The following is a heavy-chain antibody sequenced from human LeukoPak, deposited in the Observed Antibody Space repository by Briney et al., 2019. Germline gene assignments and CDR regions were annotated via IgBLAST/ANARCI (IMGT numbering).Heavy chain of an antibody. D-gene: IGHD3-10*01. V-gene: IGHV3-48*04. J-gene: IGHJ4*02. CDR1: GFTFSGYN. Sequence: GGSLRLSCAASGFTFSGYNMNWVRQAPGKGLEWVSYISGTTNNIYYADSVKGRFTISRGNAKNSLYLQMNSLRAEDTAVYYCARRGSGVSPNFDYWGQGTLVTVSS. CDR2: ISGTTNNI. CDR3: ARRGSGVSPNFDY.